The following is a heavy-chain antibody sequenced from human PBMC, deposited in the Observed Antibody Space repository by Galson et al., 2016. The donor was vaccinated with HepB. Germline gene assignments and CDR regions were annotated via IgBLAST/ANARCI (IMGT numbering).Heavy chain of an antibody. Sequence: SLRLSCAASGFTFSSYAMSWVRQAPGKGLEWVSVVRGSNTGSSGRISYAESVKGRFTISRDNSKDTLYLQMNSLRDEDAAVYYCAKGYGMDARGQGTTVTVSS. CDR2: VRGSNTGSSGRI. CDR3: AKGYGMDA. V-gene: IGHV3-23*01. CDR1: GFTFSSYA. J-gene: IGHJ6*02.